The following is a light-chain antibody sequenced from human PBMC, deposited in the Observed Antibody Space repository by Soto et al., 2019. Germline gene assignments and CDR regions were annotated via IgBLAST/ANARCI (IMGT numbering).Light chain of an antibody. CDR3: QSYDNSLSAPWV. CDR1: RSNIGAGYG. CDR2: SNI. V-gene: IGLV1-40*01. J-gene: IGLJ3*02. Sequence: QSVRTQPPSVSGAPGQRVTISCTGNRSNIGAGYGVHWFQQFPGAAPRLLIYSNIYRSSGVPDRFSGSKSGTSASLAITGLQAEDEADYHCQSYDNSLSAPWVFGGGTKLTVL.